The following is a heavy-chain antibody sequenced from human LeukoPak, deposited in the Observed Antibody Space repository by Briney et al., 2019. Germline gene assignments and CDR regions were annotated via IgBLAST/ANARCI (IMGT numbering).Heavy chain of an antibody. Sequence: GSLRLSCAASGFTFSSYWMSWVRQAPGKGLEWVANIKQDGSEKYYVDSVKGRFTISRDNAKNSLYLQMNSLRAEDTAVYYCARDSSSGANWFDPWGQGTLVTVSS. CDR3: ARDSSSGANWFDP. CDR1: GFTFSSYW. CDR2: IKQDGSEK. V-gene: IGHV3-7*01. J-gene: IGHJ5*02. D-gene: IGHD6-6*01.